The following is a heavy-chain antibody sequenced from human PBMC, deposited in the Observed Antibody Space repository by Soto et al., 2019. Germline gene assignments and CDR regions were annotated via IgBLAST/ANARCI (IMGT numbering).Heavy chain of an antibody. D-gene: IGHD2-15*01. J-gene: IGHJ4*01. Sequence: GGSLRLSCSASGFTFSDFAMNWIRQAPGRGLEWISYISTTGTTTYYANSVRGRFTISRDNAKNSLYLQMNSLRDEDTAVYYCTVRFCSGGTCYADYWGHGTLVTVSS. CDR2: ISTTGTTT. CDR1: GFTFSDFA. V-gene: IGHV3-48*02. CDR3: TVRFCSGGTCYADY.